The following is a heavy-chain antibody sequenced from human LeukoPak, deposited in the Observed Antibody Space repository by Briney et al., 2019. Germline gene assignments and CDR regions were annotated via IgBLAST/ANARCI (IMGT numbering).Heavy chain of an antibody. J-gene: IGHJ4*02. CDR1: GGSVSSGGYY. CDR3: ARSRWSAYCGGDCYTVYFDY. V-gene: IGHV4-31*11. D-gene: IGHD2-21*02. Sequence: SETLSLTCAVSGGSVSSGGYYWSWIRQHPGKGLEWIGYIYYSGSTYYNPSLASRISISVDTSENQFSLKLSPVTATDTAVYYCARSRWSAYCGGDCYTVYFDYWGQGALVTVSS. CDR2: IYYSGST.